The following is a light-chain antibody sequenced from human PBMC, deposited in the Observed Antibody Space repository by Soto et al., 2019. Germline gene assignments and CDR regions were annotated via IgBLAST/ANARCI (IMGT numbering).Light chain of an antibody. CDR1: QTISSW. CDR2: KAS. Sequence: DIQMTQSPSTLSASVGDRVTITCRASQTISSWLAWYQQKPGKAPKLLIYKASTVKSGVPSRFSGSGSGTEFTLTLSSLQPDDFATYYCQHYNSYSEAFGQGTKV. V-gene: IGKV1-5*03. J-gene: IGKJ1*01. CDR3: QHYNSYSEA.